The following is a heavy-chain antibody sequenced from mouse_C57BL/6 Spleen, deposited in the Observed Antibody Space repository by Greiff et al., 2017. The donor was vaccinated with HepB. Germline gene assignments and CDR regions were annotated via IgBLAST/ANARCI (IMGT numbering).Heavy chain of an antibody. CDR2: ISRGSSTI. CDR3: ARSGSSYYYAMDY. Sequence: EVMLVASGGGLVKPGGSLKLSCAASGFTFSDYGMHWVRQAPEKGLEWVAYISRGSSTIYYADTVKGRFTISRDNAKNTLSLQMTSLRYEATAIYYCARSGSSYYYAMDYWGQGTSVTVSS. J-gene: IGHJ4*01. CDR1: GFTFSDYG. D-gene: IGHD1-1*01. V-gene: IGHV5-17*01.